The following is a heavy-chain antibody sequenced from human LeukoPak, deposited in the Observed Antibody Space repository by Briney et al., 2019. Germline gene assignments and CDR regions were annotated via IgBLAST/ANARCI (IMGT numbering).Heavy chain of an antibody. CDR2: ISGSGSTT. CDR1: GFTFSSFA. J-gene: IGHJ4*02. Sequence: GGSLRLSCAASGFTFSSFAMSWVRQAPGKGLEWVSVISGSGSTTYYADSVKGRFTISRDNSKNTLYLQMNSLRAEDTAIYYCAREGVSCGGGCYSLFDYWGQGTLVTVSS. CDR3: AREGVSCGGGCYSLFDY. D-gene: IGHD2-21*02. V-gene: IGHV3-23*01.